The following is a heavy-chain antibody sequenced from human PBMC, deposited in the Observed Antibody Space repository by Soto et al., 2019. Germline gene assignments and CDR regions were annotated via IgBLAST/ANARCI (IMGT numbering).Heavy chain of an antibody. CDR3: ARARRGEPLEGYFDI. Sequence: GGSLRLSCAASGFTFSSYAMHWVRQAPGKGLEWVAVISYDGSNKYYADSVKGRFTISRDNSKNTLYLQMNSLRAEDTAVYYCARARRGEPLEGYFDIWGQGTMVTVSS. V-gene: IGHV3-30-3*01. D-gene: IGHD3-16*01. J-gene: IGHJ3*02. CDR2: ISYDGSNK. CDR1: GFTFSSYA.